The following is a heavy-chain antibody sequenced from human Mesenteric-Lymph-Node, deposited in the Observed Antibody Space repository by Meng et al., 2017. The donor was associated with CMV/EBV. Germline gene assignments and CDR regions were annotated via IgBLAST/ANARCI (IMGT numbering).Heavy chain of an antibody. CDR3: AGILSVPVRDLQLYAMDD. CDR2: ISSDGSST. CDR1: GFNFRNFW. Sequence: GESLKISCAASGFNFRNFWMHWVRQAPGKGLVWVSRISSDGSSTDYADAVRGRFTISRDNSKNTLCLLLNSLRAADTAVDYCAGILSVPVRDLQLYAMDDWGQGTTVTVSS. J-gene: IGHJ6*02. D-gene: IGHD2-2*01. V-gene: IGHV3-74*01.